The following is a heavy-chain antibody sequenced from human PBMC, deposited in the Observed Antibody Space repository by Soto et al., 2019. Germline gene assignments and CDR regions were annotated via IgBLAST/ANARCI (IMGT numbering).Heavy chain of an antibody. CDR1: GFTFSSYA. Sequence: GGSLRLSCAASGFTFSSYAMSWVRQAPGKGLEWVSAISGSGGSTYYADSVKGRFTISRDNSKNTLYLQMNSLRAEDTAVYYCAKDRLYCSGGSCYYYYYYYMDVWGKGTTVTVSS. D-gene: IGHD2-15*01. CDR2: ISGSGGST. V-gene: IGHV3-23*01. J-gene: IGHJ6*03. CDR3: AKDRLYCSGGSCYYYYYYYMDV.